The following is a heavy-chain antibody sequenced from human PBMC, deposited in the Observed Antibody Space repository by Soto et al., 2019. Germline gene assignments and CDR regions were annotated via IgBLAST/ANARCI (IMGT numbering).Heavy chain of an antibody. CDR1: GFTFSSYS. Sequence: GGSLRLSCAASGFTFSSYSMSWVRQAPGKGLEWVSYISSRSSTIFYADYVKGRFTISRDNVKNSLYLQMNSLRAEDTAVYYCASGTNGAFFVYWGQGILVTVSS. D-gene: IGHD2-8*01. V-gene: IGHV3-48*04. CDR2: ISSRSSTI. CDR3: ASGTNGAFFVY. J-gene: IGHJ4*02.